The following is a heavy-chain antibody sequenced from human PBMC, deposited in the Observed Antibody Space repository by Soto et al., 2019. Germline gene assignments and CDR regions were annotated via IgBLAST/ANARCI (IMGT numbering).Heavy chain of an antibody. V-gene: IGHV3-74*01. CDR1: GFTFNIYW. Sequence: EVQLVESGGGLVQPGGSLRLSCVASGFTFNIYWMHWVRQAPGKGLEWVSRIDNDGSATTYADSVKGRFTISRDNAKXXXFLQMNTLRVDDTAVYYCARDNWNSYWGQGTLVTVSS. D-gene: IGHD1-1*01. CDR2: IDNDGSAT. CDR3: ARDNWNSY. J-gene: IGHJ4*02.